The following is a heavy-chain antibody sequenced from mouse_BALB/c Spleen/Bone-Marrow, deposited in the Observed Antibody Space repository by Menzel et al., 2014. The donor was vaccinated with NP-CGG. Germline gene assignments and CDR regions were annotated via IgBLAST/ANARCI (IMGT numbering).Heavy chain of an antibody. CDR2: ISNLAYSI. CDR3: ARDQVYYYGSSYGYFDV. V-gene: IGHV5-15*02. CDR1: GFTFSDYG. D-gene: IGHD1-1*01. Sequence: EVMLVESGGGLVQPGGSRKLSCAASGFTFSDYGMAWVRQAPGKGPEWVAFISNLAYSIYYADTVTGRFTISRENAKNTQYLEMSSLRSEDTAMYYCARDQVYYYGSSYGYFDVWGAGTTVTVSS. J-gene: IGHJ1*01.